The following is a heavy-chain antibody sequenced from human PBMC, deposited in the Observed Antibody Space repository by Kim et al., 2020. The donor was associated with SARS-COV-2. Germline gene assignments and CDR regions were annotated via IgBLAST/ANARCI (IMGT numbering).Heavy chain of an antibody. Sequence: KSRVTISVDTSKNQFSLKLSSVTAADTAVYYCARSPGDSGRYFDNNWFDPWGQGTLVTVSS. V-gene: IGHV4-39*01. D-gene: IGHD3-9*01. CDR3: ARSPGDSGRYFDNNWFDP. J-gene: IGHJ5*02.